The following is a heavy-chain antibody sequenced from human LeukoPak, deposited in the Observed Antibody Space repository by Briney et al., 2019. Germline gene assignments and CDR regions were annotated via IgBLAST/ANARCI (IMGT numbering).Heavy chain of an antibody. CDR1: GFTFDDYG. Sequence: GASLRLSCAASGFTFDDYGMSWVRQVPGKGLEWVASLNWNGGDTIYADSVKGRFTISRDNPQSSLFLQVNSLRAEDTAVYYCARGTAAPLDFWGQGSPVTVSS. J-gene: IGHJ4*02. CDR3: ARGTAAPLDF. D-gene: IGHD2-2*01. CDR2: LNWNGGDT. V-gene: IGHV3-20*04.